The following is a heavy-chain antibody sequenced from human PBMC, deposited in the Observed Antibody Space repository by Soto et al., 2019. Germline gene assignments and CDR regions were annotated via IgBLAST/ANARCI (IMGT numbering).Heavy chain of an antibody. V-gene: IGHV3-30*18. CDR2: ISYDGSNK. D-gene: IGHD1-26*01. J-gene: IGHJ4*02. Sequence: PGGSLRLSCAASGFTFRSYGMHWVRQAPGKGLEWVAVISYDGSNKDYADSVKGRFTISRDNSKKTLFLEMNSLRAEDTAMYYCAKVQWELRLSSGGLGYFDYWGLGALVTVSS. CDR3: AKVQWELRLSSGGLGYFDY. CDR1: GFTFRSYG.